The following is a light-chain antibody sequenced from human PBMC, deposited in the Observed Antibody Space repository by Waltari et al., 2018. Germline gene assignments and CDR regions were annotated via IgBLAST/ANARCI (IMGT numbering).Light chain of an antibody. CDR2: GTS. CDR1: QSVSSN. J-gene: IGKJ2*02. CDR3: QKYNNWPPST. Sequence: ELVMTQSPATLSVSPGERATLSCSARQSVSSNFAWYQHTPGQPPRPLIYGTSTRSTGIPARFSGSGSGTEFTLTISSLQSEDFAVYYCQKYNNWPPSTFGQGTKLEIK. V-gene: IGKV3D-15*01.